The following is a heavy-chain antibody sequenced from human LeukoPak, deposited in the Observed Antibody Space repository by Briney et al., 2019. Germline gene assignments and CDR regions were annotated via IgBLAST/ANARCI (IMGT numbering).Heavy chain of an antibody. D-gene: IGHD3-10*01. CDR2: INPNSGGT. Sequence: ASVKVSFKASGYTFTVYYMHWVRQAPGQGLEWMGWINPNSGGTNYAQKFQGRVTMTRDTSISTAYMELSRLRSDDTAVYYCAGDGSGSYYKYNWFDPWGQGTLVTVSS. CDR1: GYTFTVYY. J-gene: IGHJ5*02. V-gene: IGHV1-2*02. CDR3: AGDGSGSYYKYNWFDP.